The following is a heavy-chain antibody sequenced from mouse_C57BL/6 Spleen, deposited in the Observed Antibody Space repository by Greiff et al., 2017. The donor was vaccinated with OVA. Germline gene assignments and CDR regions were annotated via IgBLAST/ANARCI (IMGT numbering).Heavy chain of an antibody. Sequence: EVQRVESGGGLVKPGGSLKLSCAASGFTFSDYGMHWVRQAPETGLEWVAYISSGSSTIYYADTVKGRFTISRDNAKKTLFLQMTSLRAEDAAMYYCARRDSSSSLYLDYWGQGTTLTVSS. J-gene: IGHJ2*01. V-gene: IGHV5-17*01. D-gene: IGHD1-1*01. CDR3: ARRDSSSSLYLDY. CDR2: ISSGSSTI. CDR1: GFTFSDYG.